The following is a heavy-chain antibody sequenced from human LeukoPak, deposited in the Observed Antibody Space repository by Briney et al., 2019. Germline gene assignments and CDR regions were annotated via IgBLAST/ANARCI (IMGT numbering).Heavy chain of an antibody. J-gene: IGHJ3*02. CDR3: ARDRAYYDSSGYYGAQDAFDI. CDR1: GFTFSSYG. CDR2: ISGSGGST. V-gene: IGHV3-23*01. D-gene: IGHD3-22*01. Sequence: PGGSLRLSCAASGFTFSSYGMSWVRQAPGKGLEWISAISGSGGSTYYADSVKGRFTISRDNSKNTLYLQMNSLTAEDTAVYYCARDRAYYDSSGYYGAQDAFDIWGQGTMVTVSS.